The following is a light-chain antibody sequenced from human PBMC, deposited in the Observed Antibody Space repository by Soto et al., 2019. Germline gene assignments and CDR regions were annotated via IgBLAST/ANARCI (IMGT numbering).Light chain of an antibody. CDR3: QSYDSSLSGWV. J-gene: IGLJ3*02. V-gene: IGLV1-40*01. Sequence: QSVLTQPPSVSGAPGQRVTISCTGSSSNIGAGYDVHWYQQLPGTAPILLIYGNSNRPSGVPDRFSGSKSGTSASLAITGLQVEDEADYYCQSYDSSLSGWVFGGGTKLTVL. CDR1: SSNIGAGYD. CDR2: GNS.